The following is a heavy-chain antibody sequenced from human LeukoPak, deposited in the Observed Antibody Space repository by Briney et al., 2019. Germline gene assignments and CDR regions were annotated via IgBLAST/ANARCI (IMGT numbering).Heavy chain of an antibody. CDR3: ARVQLVYPYYYYYYMDV. CDR1: GGSFSGYY. CDR2: INHSGST. V-gene: IGHV4-34*01. J-gene: IGHJ6*03. D-gene: IGHD6-6*01. Sequence: KSSETLSLTCAVYGGSFSGYYWSWIRQPPGKGLEWIGEINHSGSTNYNPSLKSRVTISVDTSKNQFSLKLSSVTAADTAVYYCARVQLVYPYYYYYYMDVWGKGTTVTVSS.